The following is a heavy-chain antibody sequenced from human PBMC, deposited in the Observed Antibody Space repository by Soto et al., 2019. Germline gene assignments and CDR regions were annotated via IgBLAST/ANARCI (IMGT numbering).Heavy chain of an antibody. V-gene: IGHV1-2*02. CDR1: GYIFTGYY. J-gene: IGHJ3*02. CDR3: ATDKVAFDM. CDR2: INTKTGGT. Sequence: ASVKVSCKASGYIFTGYYIQWVRQAPGQGLEWMGWINTKTGGTKYAQKLQGRVTMTRDTSINTAYMEVSRLRSDDTAVYYCATDKVAFDMWGQGTKVTVS. D-gene: IGHD3-9*01.